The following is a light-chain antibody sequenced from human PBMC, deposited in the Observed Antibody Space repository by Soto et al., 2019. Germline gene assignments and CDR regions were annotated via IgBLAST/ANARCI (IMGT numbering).Light chain of an antibody. V-gene: IGLV2-11*01. Sequence: QSAPTQPRSVSGSPGQSVTISCTGTSSDVGGYNYVSWYQQHPGKAPKLMIYDVSKRPSGVPDRFSGSKSGNTASLTISGLQAEDEADYYCCSYAGSPRVFGGGTQLTVL. CDR1: SSDVGGYNY. CDR3: CSYAGSPRV. J-gene: IGLJ3*02. CDR2: DVS.